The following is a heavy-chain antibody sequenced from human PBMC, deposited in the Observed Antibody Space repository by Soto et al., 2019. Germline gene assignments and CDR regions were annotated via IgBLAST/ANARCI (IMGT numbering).Heavy chain of an antibody. CDR2: ISGSGSYT. CDR3: AKGRTPECSGCSCTIRNGFDP. Sequence: EVQLLESGGGLVQPGGSLSLSCAAPGFTIGSDAMSWVRQAPGKGLEWVSAISGSGSYTLYADSVRGRFTVSRDNSRNTLYQQMNSLRVEDTAIYYCAKGRTPECSGCSCTIRNGFDPWGQGTLVTVSS. J-gene: IGHJ5*02. V-gene: IGHV3-23*01. D-gene: IGHD2-15*01. CDR1: GFTIGSDA.